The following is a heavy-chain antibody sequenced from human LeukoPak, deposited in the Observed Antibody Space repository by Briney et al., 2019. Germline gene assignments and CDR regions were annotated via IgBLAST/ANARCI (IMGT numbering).Heavy chain of an antibody. J-gene: IGHJ4*02. V-gene: IGHV1-46*01. Sequence: APVNVSCKPSGYSFITYYIHWLRQATGQGPEWLGRINPNGGTTTYAQKFQDRVTMTRDTSTGTVYMELNSLRSEDTAMYYCGRDGGGGSWGDFWGQGTLVTVSS. CDR3: GRDGGGGSWGDF. CDR1: GYSFITYY. D-gene: IGHD2-15*01. CDR2: INPNGGTT.